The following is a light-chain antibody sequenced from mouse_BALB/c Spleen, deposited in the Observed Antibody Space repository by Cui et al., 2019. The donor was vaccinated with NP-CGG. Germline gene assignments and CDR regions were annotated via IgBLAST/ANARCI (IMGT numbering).Light chain of an antibody. Sequence: QAVVTQESALTTSPGEKVTLTCRSNTGDVTTSNYANWVQEKPDHLFTGLIGGTRNRAPGVPARFSGSLIGDKAALTITGAQTEDEAIYFCALWYSNHWVFGGGTKLTVL. CDR2: GTR. CDR3: ALWYSNHWV. J-gene: IGLJ1*01. V-gene: IGLV1*01. CDR1: TGDVTTSNY.